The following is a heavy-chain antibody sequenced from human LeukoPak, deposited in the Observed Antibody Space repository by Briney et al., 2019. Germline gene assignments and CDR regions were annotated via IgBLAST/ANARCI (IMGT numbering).Heavy chain of an antibody. CDR3: TRLPAGHTVEY. J-gene: IGHJ4*02. V-gene: IGHV3-73*01. D-gene: IGHD4-11*01. CDR2: IRSKANSYAT. Sequence: PGGSLRLSCAAFGFTFSGSAMHWVRQASGKGLEWVGRIRSKANSYATAYAASVKGRFTISRDDSKNTAYLQMNSLKTEDTAVYYCTRLPAGHTVEYWGQGTLVTVSS. CDR1: GFTFSGSA.